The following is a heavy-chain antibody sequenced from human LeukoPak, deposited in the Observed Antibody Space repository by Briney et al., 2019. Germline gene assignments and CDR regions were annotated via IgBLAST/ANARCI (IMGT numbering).Heavy chain of an antibody. V-gene: IGHV3-74*01. D-gene: IGHD3-10*01. J-gene: IGHJ4*02. CDR3: ARSYRALHY. CDR2: INGDGSST. CDR1: GFIFSSHW. Sequence: GGSLRLSCAASGFIFSSHWMHWVRQAPGKGLVWVSRINGDGSSTNYADSVQGRFTISRDNAKNTLYLQMNGLRAEDTAVCYCARSYRALHYLGQGTLVTVSS.